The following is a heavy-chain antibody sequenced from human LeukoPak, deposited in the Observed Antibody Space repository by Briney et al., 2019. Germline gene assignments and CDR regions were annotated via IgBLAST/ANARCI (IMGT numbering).Heavy chain of an antibody. CDR1: GFTVNSDY. D-gene: IGHD4-23*01. V-gene: IGHV3-53*01. CDR3: ARRGDGGRSFDY. J-gene: IGHJ4*02. CDR2: IYSSGST. Sequence: GGSLRLSCAASGFTVNSDYMTWVRQAPGKGLEWVSLIYSSGSTYYADSVKGRFAISRDNSKNTLYLQVNSLRAEGTAVYYCARRGDGGRSFDYWGQGTLVTVSS.